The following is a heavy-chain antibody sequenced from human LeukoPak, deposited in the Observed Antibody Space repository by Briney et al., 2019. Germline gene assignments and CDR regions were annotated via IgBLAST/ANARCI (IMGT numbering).Heavy chain of an antibody. CDR1: GFTFSSYG. D-gene: IGHD3-10*01. J-gene: IGHJ4*02. V-gene: IGHV3-30*03. CDR3: AREETDVLLWFGEYPYYFDY. CDR2: ISYDGSNK. Sequence: PGGSLRLSCAASGFTFSSYGMHWVRQAPGKGLEWVAVISYDGSNKYYADSVKGRFTISRDNAKNSLYLQMNSLRAEDTAVYYCAREETDVLLWFGEYPYYFDYWGQGTLVTVSS.